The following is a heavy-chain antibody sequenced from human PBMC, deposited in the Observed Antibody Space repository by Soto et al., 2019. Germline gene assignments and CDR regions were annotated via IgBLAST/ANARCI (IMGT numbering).Heavy chain of an antibody. CDR1: GFTFSRDG. V-gene: IGHV3-23*01. CDR2: ITDNGGST. J-gene: IGHJ4*02. CDR3: AKERATTTAFDY. D-gene: IGHD4-17*01. Sequence: GGSLRLSCAASGFTFSRDGMSWVRQAPGKGLEWVSLITDNGGSTYYADSVKGRFTISRDNTKNTLFLQMNSLRAEDTAVYYCAKERATTTAFDYWGQGALVTVYS.